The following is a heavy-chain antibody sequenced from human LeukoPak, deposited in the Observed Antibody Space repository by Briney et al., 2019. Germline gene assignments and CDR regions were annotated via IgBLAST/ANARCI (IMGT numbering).Heavy chain of an antibody. V-gene: IGHV3-11*01. CDR1: GLRFSDTY. CDR2: ISDEGYTK. J-gene: IGHJ4*02. CDR3: AKDLVVETPTGIFDF. D-gene: IGHD2-21*02. Sequence: GGSLRLSCAASGLRFSDTYMTWIRQAPGKGLEWISFISDEGYTKHLADSVKGRFTVSRDNAKNSMYLQMASLSADDTALYYCAKDLVVETPTGIFDFWGQGTLVTVSS.